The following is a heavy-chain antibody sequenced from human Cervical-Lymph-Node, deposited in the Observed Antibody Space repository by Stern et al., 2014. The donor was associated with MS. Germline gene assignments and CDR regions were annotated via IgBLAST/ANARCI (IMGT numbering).Heavy chain of an antibody. CDR3: ATHRGRVTYYYGMDV. J-gene: IGHJ6*02. V-gene: IGHV1-24*01. D-gene: IGHD2-21*02. CDR2: FDAEHGET. CDR1: GYTLSGIS. Sequence: QVQLVESGAEVKKPGASVKVSCKVSGYTLSGISMHWGRQAPGQGLEWMGGFDAEHGETRYAQKCQGRVTMAEDRSTDTAYMERSSLRSEDTAVYYCATHRGRVTYYYGMDVWGQGTTVTVSS.